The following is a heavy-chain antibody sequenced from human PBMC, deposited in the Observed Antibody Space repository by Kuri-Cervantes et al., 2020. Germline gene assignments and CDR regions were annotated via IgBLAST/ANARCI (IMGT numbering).Heavy chain of an antibody. Sequence: GGSLRLSCAASGFTFSDFGMHWVRQAPGKGLEWVAVISYSGNTKYYADSVKGRFTISRDNSKNSLYLQMNSLRTEDTALYYCAKEGQYDSSGYSHYGMDVWGQGTTVTVSS. V-gene: IGHV3-30*18. CDR3: AKEGQYDSSGYSHYGMDV. CDR1: GFTFSDFG. D-gene: IGHD3-22*01. J-gene: IGHJ6*02. CDR2: ISYSGNTK.